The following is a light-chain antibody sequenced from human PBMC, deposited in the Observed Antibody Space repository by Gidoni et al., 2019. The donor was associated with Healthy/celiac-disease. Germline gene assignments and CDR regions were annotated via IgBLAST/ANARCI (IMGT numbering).Light chain of an antibody. CDR1: QSVSSN. CDR2: GAS. J-gene: IGKJ1*01. Sequence: EIVMTQSPATLSVSPGERATLPCRASQSVSSNLAWYQQKPGQAPRLLIYGASTRATGIPARFSGSGSGTEFHLTISSLQSEDFAVYYCQQYNNWPPVTFGQGTKVEIK. CDR3: QQYNNWPPVT. V-gene: IGKV3-15*01.